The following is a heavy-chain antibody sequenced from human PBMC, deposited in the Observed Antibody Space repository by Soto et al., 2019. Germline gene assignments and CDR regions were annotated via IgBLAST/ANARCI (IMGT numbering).Heavy chain of an antibody. V-gene: IGHV4-30-4*01. CDR3: ARITVTTWLNWFDP. D-gene: IGHD4-17*01. J-gene: IGHJ5*02. CDR1: GGSISSGDYY. Sequence: PSETLSLTCTVSGGSISSGDYYWSWIRQPPGKGLEWIGYIYYSGSTYYNPSLKSRVTISVDTSKNQFSLKLSSVTAADTAVYYCARITVTTWLNWFDPWGQGTLVTVSS. CDR2: IYYSGST.